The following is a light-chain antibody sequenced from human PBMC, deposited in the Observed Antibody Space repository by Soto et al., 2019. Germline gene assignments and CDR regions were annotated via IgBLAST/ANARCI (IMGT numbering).Light chain of an antibody. CDR2: DVS. J-gene: IGKJ5*01. Sequence: AIKATQSPSSLSASVGDRVTMTCRASQDIRGALAWYQQKSGKPPNLLIYDVSTLEGGVPSRFSGSGSGAEFTLTISSLQPEDFGTYYCQQFNSYPITFGHGTRLEIK. V-gene: IGKV1-13*02. CDR1: QDIRGA. CDR3: QQFNSYPIT.